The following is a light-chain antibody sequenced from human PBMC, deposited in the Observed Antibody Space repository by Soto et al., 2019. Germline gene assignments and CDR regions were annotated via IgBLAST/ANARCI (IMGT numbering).Light chain of an antibody. Sequence: EIVMTQSPATLSVSPGERATLSCRASQTVSSNLAWYQQKPGQAPRLLIHGASTRAAGIPARFSGSGSGTEFTLPICGLQSEDFAVYYCQQYNDWPPFTVGPGTRVDIK. J-gene: IGKJ3*01. CDR1: QTVSSN. V-gene: IGKV3-15*01. CDR2: GAS. CDR3: QQYNDWPPFT.